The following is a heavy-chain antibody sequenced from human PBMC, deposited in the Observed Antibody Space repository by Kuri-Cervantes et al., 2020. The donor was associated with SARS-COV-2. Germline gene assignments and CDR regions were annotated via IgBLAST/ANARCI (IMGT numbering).Heavy chain of an antibody. CDR3: ASEMENGPGDGLVVPAANDY. CDR1: GFTFSSYW. CDR2: INSDGSGT. D-gene: IGHD2-2*01. J-gene: IGHJ4*02. V-gene: IGHV3-74*01. Sequence: GGSLRLSCAVSGFTFSSYWMHWVRQAPGKGLVWVSRINSDGSGTRYAESVKGRFTISRDNAKNTLYLQMNSLRAEDTAVYYCASEMENGPGDGLVVPAANDYWGQGTLVTISS.